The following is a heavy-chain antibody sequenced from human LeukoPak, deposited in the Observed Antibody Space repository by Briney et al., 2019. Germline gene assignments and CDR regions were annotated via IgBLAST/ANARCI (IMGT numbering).Heavy chain of an antibody. CDR2: IYYSGST. J-gene: IGHJ4*02. CDR3: ARVRWYSYDTSGYFDY. CDR1: GGSISSYY. Sequence: SETLSLTCTVSGGSISSYYWSWNRQPPGKGLEWIGYIYYSGSTNYNPSLKSRVTISLNTSKNQFSLRLNSVTAADTAMYYCARVRWYSYDTSGYFDYWGQGTLVTVSS. V-gene: IGHV4-59*12. D-gene: IGHD3-22*01.